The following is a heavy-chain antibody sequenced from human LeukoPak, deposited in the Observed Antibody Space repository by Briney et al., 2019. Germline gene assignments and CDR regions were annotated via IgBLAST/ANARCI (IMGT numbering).Heavy chain of an antibody. D-gene: IGHD2-15*01. V-gene: IGHV4-59*08. J-gene: IGHJ6*02. CDR3: ARLREDSYDYYGMDV. CDR2: IYYSGST. CDR1: GGSISNYY. Sequence: SETLSLTCTVSGGSISNYYWSWIRQPPGKGQEWIGYIYYSGSTNYNPSLKSRVTISVDTSQRQFSLKLSSVTAADTAVYYCARLREDSYDYYGMDVWGQGTTVTVSS.